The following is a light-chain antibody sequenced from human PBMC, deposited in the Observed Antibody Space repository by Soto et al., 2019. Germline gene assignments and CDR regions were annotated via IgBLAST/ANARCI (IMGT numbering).Light chain of an antibody. Sequence: DIQMTQSPSSVSASVGDRVTITCRASQGISDYLAWYQQNPGQVTKLLIYGASTLHSGVPSRFSGSGSGTEFTLTISSLQPEDVATYYCQKYNSAPWTFGEGTTVEIK. CDR2: GAS. J-gene: IGKJ1*01. CDR1: QGISDY. V-gene: IGKV1-27*01. CDR3: QKYNSAPWT.